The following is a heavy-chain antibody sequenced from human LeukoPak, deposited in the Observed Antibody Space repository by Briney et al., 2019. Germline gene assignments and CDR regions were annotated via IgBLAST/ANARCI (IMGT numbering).Heavy chain of an antibody. D-gene: IGHD1-26*01. CDR1: GFTFSSYG. J-gene: IGHJ3*02. CDR3: AKVRGGKVGATSGWGAFDI. V-gene: IGHV3-30*18. Sequence: GGSLRLSCAASGFTFSSYGMHWVRQAPGKGLEWVAVISYDGSNKYYADSVKGRFTISRDNSKNTLYLQMNSLRAEDTAVYYCAKVRGGKVGATSGWGAFDIWGQGTMVTVSS. CDR2: ISYDGSNK.